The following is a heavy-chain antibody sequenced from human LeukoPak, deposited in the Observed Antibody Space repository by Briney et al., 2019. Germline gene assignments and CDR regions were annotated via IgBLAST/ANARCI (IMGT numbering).Heavy chain of an antibody. CDR3: ARQHIVVVTANSAESGWFDP. CDR1: GGSISSSSYY. Sequence: SETLSLTCAVYGGSISSSSYYWGWIRQPPGKGLEWIGSIYYSGTTYYDPSLKSRVTISVDTAKNQFSLKLTSVTAADTAVYYCARQHIVVVTANSAESGWFDPWGQGTLVTVSS. J-gene: IGHJ5*02. D-gene: IGHD2-21*02. V-gene: IGHV4-39*01. CDR2: IYYSGTT.